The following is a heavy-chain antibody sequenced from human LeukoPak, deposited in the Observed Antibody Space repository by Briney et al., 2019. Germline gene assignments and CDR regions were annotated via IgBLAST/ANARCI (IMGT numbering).Heavy chain of an antibody. CDR2: IYYSGST. J-gene: IGHJ4*02. CDR3: ARVVAAAAVPDY. CDR1: GGSISSGGYY. D-gene: IGHD6-13*01. V-gene: IGHV4-31*03. Sequence: TLPLTCTVSGGSISSGGYYWSWIRQHPGKGLEWIGYIYYSGSTYYNPSLKSRVTISIDTSKNQFSLKLRSVTAADTAVYYCARVVAAAAVPDYWGQGTLTSVSS.